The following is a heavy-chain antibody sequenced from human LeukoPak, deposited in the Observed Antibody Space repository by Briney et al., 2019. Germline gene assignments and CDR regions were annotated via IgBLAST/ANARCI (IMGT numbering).Heavy chain of an antibody. CDR2: IYTSGST. Sequence: SQTLSLTCTVSGGSISSGHNYWSWIRQPAGKGLEWIGRIYTSGSTDYNPSLKSRVTISVDASKNQFSLKLSSVTAADTAVYYCARDEGYHYYAMDVWGPGTLVTVSS. CDR1: GGSISSGHNY. D-gene: IGHD3-3*01. J-gene: IGHJ4*02. CDR3: ARDEGYHYYAMDV. V-gene: IGHV4-61*02.